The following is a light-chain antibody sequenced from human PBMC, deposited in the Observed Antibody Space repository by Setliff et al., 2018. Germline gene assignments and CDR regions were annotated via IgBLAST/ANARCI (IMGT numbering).Light chain of an antibody. V-gene: IGLV2-14*03. CDR1: SSDIGGYNY. CDR3: SSYTSTSTLDWV. CDR2: DVS. J-gene: IGLJ3*02. Sequence: SALAQPASVSGSPGQSITISCTGTSSDIGGYNYVSWYQQHAGKAPKVMIYDVSNRPTGVSDRFSGSKSGNTASLTISGLQTGDEADYYCSSYTSTSTLDWVFGGGTKVTV.